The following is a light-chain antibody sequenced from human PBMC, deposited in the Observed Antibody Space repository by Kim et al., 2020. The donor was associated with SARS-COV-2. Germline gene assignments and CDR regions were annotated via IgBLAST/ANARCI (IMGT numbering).Light chain of an antibody. Sequence: SSSVGDGVPISWRASQDIRNYLVWIQQTPGKVPERLICAASSLPSGVPSRFSGSGSGTEFTLTISSLQPGDFASYYCLQHKSYPYTFGQGTKLEI. CDR1: QDIRNY. CDR3: LQHKSYPYT. J-gene: IGKJ2*01. CDR2: AAS. V-gene: IGKV1-17*03.